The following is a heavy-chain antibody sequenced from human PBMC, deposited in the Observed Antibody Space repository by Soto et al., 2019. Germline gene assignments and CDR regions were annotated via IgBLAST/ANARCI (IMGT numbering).Heavy chain of an antibody. CDR1: GFSLSTSGVG. CDR2: LYWDDDK. V-gene: IGHV2-5*02. J-gene: IGHJ4*02. Sequence: QITLKESGPTLVKPTQPLTLTCTFSGFSLSTSGVGVGWIRQPPGKALEWLALLYWDDDKRYSPSLKGRLPITKDTSNNQVVLTMTNMHPVDTATYYCARKIIAVAGPDYWGQGTLVTVSS. D-gene: IGHD6-19*01. CDR3: ARKIIAVAGPDY.